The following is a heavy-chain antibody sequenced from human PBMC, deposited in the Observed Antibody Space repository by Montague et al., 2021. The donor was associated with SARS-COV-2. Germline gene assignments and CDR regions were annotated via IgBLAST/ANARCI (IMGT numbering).Heavy chain of an antibody. D-gene: IGHD2-2*01. CDR2: IYHCGST. CDR3: APVGYGGSDNCYREN. V-gene: IGHV4-4*02. J-gene: IGHJ4*02. Sequence: SETLSLTCAVSGGSISSRNWCSWVRHPPRKGLVWIGEIYHCGSTXYHPPLKSRVNISVDKSTNQFSLNLCSVTAADTAAYDCAPVGYGGSDNCYRENWGQGTLVTVSS. CDR1: GGSISSRNW.